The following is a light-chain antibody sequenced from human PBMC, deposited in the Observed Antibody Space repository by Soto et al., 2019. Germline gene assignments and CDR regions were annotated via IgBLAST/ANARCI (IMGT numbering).Light chain of an antibody. CDR2: DAS. J-gene: IGKJ2*01. CDR1: QSVSSW. V-gene: IGKV1-5*01. Sequence: DIQMTQSPSTLSASVGDRVTITCRASQSVSSWLAWYQQKPGKATKLVIYDASSSESGVPSRFSGSGSGTDFTLSISSLQPDDFATYYCQQYKSDPYTFGQGTKLEIK. CDR3: QQYKSDPYT.